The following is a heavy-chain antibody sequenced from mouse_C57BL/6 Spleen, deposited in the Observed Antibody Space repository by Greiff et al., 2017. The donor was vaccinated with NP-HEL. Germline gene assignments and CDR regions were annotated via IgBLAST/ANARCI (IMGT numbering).Heavy chain of an antibody. CDR1: GYTFTSYW. D-gene: IGHD1-1*01. CDR3: ARGKSSPFAY. J-gene: IGHJ3*01. V-gene: IGHV1-52*01. Sequence: QVQLKQPGAELVRPGSSVKLSCKASGYTFTSYWMHWVKQRPIQGLEWIGNIDPSDSETHYNQKFKDKATLTVDKSSSTAYMQLSSLTSEDSAVYYCARGKSSPFAYWGQGTLVTVSA. CDR2: IDPSDSET.